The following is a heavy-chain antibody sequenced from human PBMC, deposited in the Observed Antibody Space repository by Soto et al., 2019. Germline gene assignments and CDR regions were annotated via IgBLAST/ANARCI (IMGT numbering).Heavy chain of an antibody. D-gene: IGHD3-9*01. CDR2: IYHSGST. Sequence: SETLSFTCALCGRSISSGGYSWSWIRQPPGKGLEWIGYIYHSGSTYYNPSLKSRVTISVDRSKNQFSLKLTSVTAADTAVYYCARASLLRYFDWYKGMDVWGQGTTVTVSS. V-gene: IGHV4-30-2*01. CDR3: ARASLLRYFDWYKGMDV. J-gene: IGHJ6*02. CDR1: GRSISSGGYS.